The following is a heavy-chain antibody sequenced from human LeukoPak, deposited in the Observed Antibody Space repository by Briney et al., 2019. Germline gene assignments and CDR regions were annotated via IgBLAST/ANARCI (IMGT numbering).Heavy chain of an antibody. CDR2: IYYSGST. V-gene: IGHV4-59*08. D-gene: IGHD2-15*01. J-gene: IGHJ2*01. CDR1: GGPISSYY. Sequence: SETLSLTCTVSGGPISSYYWSWIRQPPGKGLEWIGYIYYSGSTNYNPSLKSRVTISVDTSKNQFSLKLSSVTAADTAVYYCARQNCSGGSCYPRPYWYFDLWGRGTLVTVSS. CDR3: ARQNCSGGSCYPRPYWYFDL.